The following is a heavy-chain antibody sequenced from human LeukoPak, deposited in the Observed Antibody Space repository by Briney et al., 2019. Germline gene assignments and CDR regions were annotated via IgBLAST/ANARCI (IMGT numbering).Heavy chain of an antibody. D-gene: IGHD3-3*01. Sequence: GGSLRLSCADSGFTVSSNYMSWVRQAPGKGLEWVSVIFSGGSTYYADSVKGRFTISRHKSNNTLYLQMNSLRGEETAVYYCTRYDGSGTFDYWGRGTLVTVSS. CDR1: GFTVSSNY. J-gene: IGHJ4*02. V-gene: IGHV3-53*04. CDR2: IFSGGST. CDR3: TRYDGSGTFDY.